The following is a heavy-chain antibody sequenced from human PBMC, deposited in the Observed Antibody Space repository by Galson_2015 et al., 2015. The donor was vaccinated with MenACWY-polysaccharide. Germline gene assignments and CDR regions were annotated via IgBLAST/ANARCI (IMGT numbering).Heavy chain of an antibody. V-gene: IGHV3-23*01. CDR1: GFTFTSYA. J-gene: IGHJ4*02. D-gene: IGHD3-22*01. Sequence: SLRLSCAASGFTFTSYAMTWLRQAPGTGLERVSAISGSGGATYYMDSVKGRFTISRDNSKNTVYLQMNSLRAEDTAIYYCAKGGGFYDTSGYWNWGQGTLVTVSS. CDR2: ISGSGGAT. CDR3: AKGGGFYDTSGYWN.